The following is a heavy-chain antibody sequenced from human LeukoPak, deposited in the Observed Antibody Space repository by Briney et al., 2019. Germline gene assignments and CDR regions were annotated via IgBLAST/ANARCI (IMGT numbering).Heavy chain of an antibody. V-gene: IGHV3-23*01. D-gene: IGHD3-22*01. Sequence: GGSLRLSCAASGFTFSSYAMTWVRQAPGKGLEWVSTITGSGGYTYYADSVKGRFTISRDNSKNTLFLRMNSLRAEDTAVYFCAKQSLYDSSAHFHYWGQGTLVTVSS. CDR1: GFTFSSYA. CDR2: ITGSGGYT. J-gene: IGHJ4*02. CDR3: AKQSLYDSSAHFHY.